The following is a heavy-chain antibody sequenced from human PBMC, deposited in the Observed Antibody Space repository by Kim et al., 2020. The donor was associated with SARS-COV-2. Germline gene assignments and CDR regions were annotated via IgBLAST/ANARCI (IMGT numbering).Heavy chain of an antibody. V-gene: IGHV3-33*01. CDR3: ARVFRSDRYSGYEPRGWPLGY. CDR2: IWYDGSNK. CDR1: GFTFSSYG. J-gene: IGHJ4*02. D-gene: IGHD5-12*01. Sequence: GGSLRLSCAASGFTFSSYGMHWVRQAPGKGLEWVAVIWYDGSNKYYADSVKGRFTISRDNSKNTLYLQMNSLRAEDTAVYYCARVFRSDRYSGYEPRGWPLGYWGQGTLVTVSS.